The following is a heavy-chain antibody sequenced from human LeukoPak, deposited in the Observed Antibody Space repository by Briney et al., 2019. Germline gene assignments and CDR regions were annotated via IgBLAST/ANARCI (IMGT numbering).Heavy chain of an antibody. CDR1: GGSISSSTYY. CDR2: IYYSGST. CDR3: ATIAVAGHFDY. V-gene: IGHV4-61*05. J-gene: IGHJ4*02. D-gene: IGHD6-19*01. Sequence: SETLSLTCTVSGGSISSSTYYGGWIRQPPGKGLEWIGYIYYSGSTNYDPSLKSRVTISVDTSKNQFSLKLSSVTAADTAVYYCATIAVAGHFDYWGQGTLVTVSS.